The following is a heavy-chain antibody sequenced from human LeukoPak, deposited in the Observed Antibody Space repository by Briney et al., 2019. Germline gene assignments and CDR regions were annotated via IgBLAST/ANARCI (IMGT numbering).Heavy chain of an antibody. V-gene: IGHV4-59*01. D-gene: IGHD1-20*01. CDR3: AKQYITGIIPWSLPSFDS. CDR1: GGSISSYY. J-gene: IGHJ4*02. CDR2: IYYSGST. Sequence: PSETLSPTCTVSGGSISSYYWSWIRQPPGKGLEWIGYIYYSGSTNYNPSLKSRVTISVDTSKNQFSLKLSSVTAADTAVYYCAKQYITGIIPWSLPSFDSWGQGTLVTVSS.